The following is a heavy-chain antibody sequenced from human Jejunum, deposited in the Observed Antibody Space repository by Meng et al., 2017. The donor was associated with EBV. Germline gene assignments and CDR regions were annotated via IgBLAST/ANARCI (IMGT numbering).Heavy chain of an antibody. CDR2: IHHSGST. CDR3: ARDRGVEDY. J-gene: IGHJ4*02. Sequence: DAHPGLVKHAVSLALHFAVAVVSIRTDNGWSWVRQPQGKGLEYIGEIHHSGSTKYNPSLKSRVTISVDKSNNHFSLKLSSVTAADTAVYYCARDRGVEDYWGQGTLVTVSS. D-gene: IGHD5-24*01. V-gene: IGHV4-4*02. CDR1: VVSIRTDNG.